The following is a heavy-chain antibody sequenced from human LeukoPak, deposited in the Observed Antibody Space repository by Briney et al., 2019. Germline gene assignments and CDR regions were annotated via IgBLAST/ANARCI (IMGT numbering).Heavy chain of an antibody. CDR3: ARGDIVVVVAATGSDAFDI. V-gene: IGHV4-34*01. D-gene: IGHD2-15*01. Sequence: SETLSLTCAVYGGSFSGYYWSWIRQPPGKGLEWIGEINHSGSTNYNPSLKSRVTISVDTSKNQFSLKLSSVTAADTAVYYCARGDIVVVVAATGSDAFDIWGQGTMVTVSS. CDR2: INHSGST. J-gene: IGHJ3*02. CDR1: GGSFSGYY.